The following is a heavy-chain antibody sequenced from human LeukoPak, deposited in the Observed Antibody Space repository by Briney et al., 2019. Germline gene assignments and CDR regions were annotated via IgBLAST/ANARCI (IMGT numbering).Heavy chain of an antibody. CDR2: ISGSGGST. Sequence: GGSLRLSCAASGFTFSSYSMNWVRQAPGKGLEWVSAISGSGGSTYYADSVKGRFTISRDNSKNTLYLQMNSLRAEDTAVYYCAKVTLPGFDYWGQGTLVTVSS. CDR3: AKVTLPGFDY. J-gene: IGHJ4*02. CDR1: GFTFSSYS. V-gene: IGHV3-23*01. D-gene: IGHD1-14*01.